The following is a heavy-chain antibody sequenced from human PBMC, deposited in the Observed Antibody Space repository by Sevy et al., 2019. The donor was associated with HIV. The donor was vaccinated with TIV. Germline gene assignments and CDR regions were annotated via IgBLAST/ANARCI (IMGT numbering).Heavy chain of an antibody. CDR2: IKPNSGGT. CDR1: GYIFNDYY. Sequence: ASVKDSCRASGYIFNDYYLHWVRQAPGQGLEWMGWIKPNSGGTDFAQKFQGRVTMTRDTSINTAYMDLTSLTFDDTAVYYCARAVEQWLGDYYYYMDVWGTGTTVTVSS. V-gene: IGHV1-2*02. D-gene: IGHD6-19*01. CDR3: ARAVEQWLGDYYYYMDV. J-gene: IGHJ6*03.